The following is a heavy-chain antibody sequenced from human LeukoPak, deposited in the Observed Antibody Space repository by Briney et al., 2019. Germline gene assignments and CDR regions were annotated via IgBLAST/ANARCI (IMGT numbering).Heavy chain of an antibody. D-gene: IGHD2-21*02. V-gene: IGHV4-4*09. CDR3: ARRDDHFDY. CDR2: IYTSGST. CDR1: GGYISSYY. Sequence: SETLSLTCTVSGGYISSYYWSWIRQPPGKGLEWIGYIYTSGSTNYNPSLKSRVTISVDTSKNQFSLKLSSVTAADTAVYYCARRDDHFDYWGQGTLVTVSS. J-gene: IGHJ4*02.